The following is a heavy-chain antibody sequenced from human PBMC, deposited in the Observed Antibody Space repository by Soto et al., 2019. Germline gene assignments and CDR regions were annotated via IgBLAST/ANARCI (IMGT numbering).Heavy chain of an antibody. V-gene: IGHV3-23*01. CDR3: AKDRSSTSCYGFDY. D-gene: IGHD2-2*01. J-gene: IGHJ4*02. CDR1: AFTFRNYA. CDR2: IGDSGATT. Sequence: EVQLLDSGGGLVQPGGSLRLSCAASAFTFRNYAMSWVRQAPGKGLEWVSAIGDSGATTYYADSVKGRFTISRDNSKNTLYLQMNNLRAEDTAFYYCAKDRSSTSCYGFDYWGPGALVTVSS.